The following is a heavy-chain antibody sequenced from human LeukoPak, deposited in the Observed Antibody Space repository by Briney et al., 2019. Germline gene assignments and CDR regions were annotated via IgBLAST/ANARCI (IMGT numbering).Heavy chain of an antibody. J-gene: IGHJ4*02. Sequence: SETLSLTCTVSGGSVSAYYWSWIRQPAGKGLEWMGRIHTSGSTNYNPSLKSRVTMSVDTSKNQLSLKLSSVTAADMAVYYCAREAVHYGSGSHDYWGQGTLVTVSS. CDR1: GGSVSAYY. D-gene: IGHD3-10*01. CDR2: IHTSGST. CDR3: AREAVHYGSGSHDY. V-gene: IGHV4-4*07.